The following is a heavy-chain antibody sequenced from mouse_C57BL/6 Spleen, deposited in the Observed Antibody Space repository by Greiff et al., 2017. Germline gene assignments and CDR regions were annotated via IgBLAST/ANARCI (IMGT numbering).Heavy chain of an antibody. J-gene: IGHJ2*01. CDR3: ARSSTMIKRYYFDY. D-gene: IGHD2-4*01. CDR2: INPNNGGT. Sequence: EVQLQQSGPELVKPGASVKISCKASGYTFTDYYMNWVKQSHGKSLEWIGDINPNNGGTSYNQKFKGKATLTVDKSSSTAYMELRSLTSEDSAVYYGARSSTMIKRYYFDYWGQGTTLTVSS. V-gene: IGHV1-26*01. CDR1: GYTFTDYY.